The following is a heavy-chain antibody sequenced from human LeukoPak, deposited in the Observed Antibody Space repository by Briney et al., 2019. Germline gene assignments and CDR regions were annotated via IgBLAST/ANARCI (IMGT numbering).Heavy chain of an antibody. Sequence: GGSLRLSCAASGFTVSSYEMNWVRQAPGKGLEWVSYISSGGSTIYYADSVKGRFTISRDNTKNSLYLQMTSLRAEDTAAYFCARGPSSSWYNYYMDVWGKGTTVTISS. CDR3: ARGPSSSWYNYYMDV. J-gene: IGHJ6*03. CDR2: ISSGGSTI. D-gene: IGHD6-13*01. V-gene: IGHV3-48*03. CDR1: GFTVSSYE.